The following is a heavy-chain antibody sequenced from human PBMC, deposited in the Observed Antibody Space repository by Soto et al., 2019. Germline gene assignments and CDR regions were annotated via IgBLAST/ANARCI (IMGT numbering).Heavy chain of an antibody. CDR2: INPSGGST. D-gene: IGHD1-1*01. CDR1: GYTFTSYY. Sequence: ASVKVSCKASGYTFTSYYMHWVRQAPGQGLEWMGIINPSGGSTSYAQKFQGRVTMTRDTSTSTVYMELSSLRSEDTAVYYCARLSSHWNHPNYYMDVWGKGTTVTVSS. J-gene: IGHJ6*03. CDR3: ARLSSHWNHPNYYMDV. V-gene: IGHV1-46*03.